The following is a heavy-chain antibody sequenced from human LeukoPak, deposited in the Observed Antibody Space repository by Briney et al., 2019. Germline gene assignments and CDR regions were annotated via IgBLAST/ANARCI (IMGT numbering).Heavy chain of an antibody. CDR3: ARDSRSHCGTDACYGPYFDY. CDR1: GFSFSAYS. Sequence: PGGSLRLSCKASGFSFSAYSMSWVRQAPGKGREWISYIRSSSTTIYYADSVKGRFTISRDNAENSVYLQMNSLRVEDTAVYFCARDSRSHCGTDACYGPYFDYWGQGILVAVSS. CDR2: IRSSSTTI. V-gene: IGHV3-48*01. D-gene: IGHD2-2*01. J-gene: IGHJ4*02.